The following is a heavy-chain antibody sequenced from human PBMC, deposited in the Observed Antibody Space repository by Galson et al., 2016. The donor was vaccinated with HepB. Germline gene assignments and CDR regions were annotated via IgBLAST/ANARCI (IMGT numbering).Heavy chain of an antibody. Sequence: SLRLSCAASGFTFDTYAMHWVRQVPGKGLEWVSGISGDSGSKGYASSVKGRFTISRDNSKNTLYLQMNSLRAEDTGLYYCTKGGRVTATQEYYFDYWGQGTLVTVSS. D-gene: IGHD2-21*02. CDR1: GFTFDTYA. V-gene: IGHV3-9*01. CDR2: ISGDSGSK. CDR3: TKGGRVTATQEYYFDY. J-gene: IGHJ4*02.